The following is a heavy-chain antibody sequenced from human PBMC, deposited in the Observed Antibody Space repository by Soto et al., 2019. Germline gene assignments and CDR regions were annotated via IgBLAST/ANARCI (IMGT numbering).Heavy chain of an antibody. CDR1: GYSFISYW. CDR3: ATSSRGQPHYYYGMDV. J-gene: IGHJ6*02. Sequence: SLKISCKGSGYSFISYWIGWVRQMPGNGLEWMGNIYPGDSDTRYSPSFQGQVTISADKSISTAYLQWSSLKASDTAMYYCATSSRGQPHYYYGMDVWGQGTTVTVSS. CDR2: IYPGDSDT. D-gene: IGHD3-16*01. V-gene: IGHV5-51*01.